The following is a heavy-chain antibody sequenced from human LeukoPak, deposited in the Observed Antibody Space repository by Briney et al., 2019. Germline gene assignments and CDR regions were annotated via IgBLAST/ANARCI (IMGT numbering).Heavy chain of an antibody. CDR3: ARDRSREWFGDRYFDP. Sequence: ASVKLSCKASEGTVSRYTISWVRGAPRLGLGWMGRIIPILGIANYAQKFQGRVTVTADKSTSTAYIELSSLRSEDTAVYYCARDRSREWFGDRYFDPWGQGTLVTVSS. D-gene: IGHD3-10*01. CDR1: EGTVSRYT. CDR2: IIPILGIA. V-gene: IGHV1-69*04. J-gene: IGHJ5*02.